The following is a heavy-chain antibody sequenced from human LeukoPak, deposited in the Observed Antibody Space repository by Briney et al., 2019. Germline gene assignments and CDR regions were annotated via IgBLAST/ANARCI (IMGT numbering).Heavy chain of an antibody. J-gene: IGHJ4*02. CDR2: ISGSGGST. V-gene: IGHV3-23*01. Sequence: GGSLRLSCAASGFTFSSYAMSWVRQAPGKGLEWVSAISGSGGSTYYADSVKGRFTISRDNSKNTLYLQMNSLRAEDTAVYFCARGFLGGTDQYFDSWGQGSLVTVSS. CDR3: ARGFLGGTDQYFDS. CDR1: GFTFSSYA. D-gene: IGHD6-19*01.